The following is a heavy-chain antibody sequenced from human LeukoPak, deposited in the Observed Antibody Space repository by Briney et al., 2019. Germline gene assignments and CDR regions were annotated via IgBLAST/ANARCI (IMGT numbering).Heavy chain of an antibody. V-gene: IGHV4-39*07. CDR3: ARVTGYRIEDYFDY. CDR1: GGSISTSSYY. CDR2: IYYSGST. Sequence: MTSETLSLTCTVSGGSISTSSYYWGWIRQPPGKGLEGIGSIYYSGSTNYNPSLKSRVTISVETSKNEFSLKLRSVTAADTAVYYCARVTGYRIEDYFDYWGQGTLVTVSS. D-gene: IGHD6-13*01. J-gene: IGHJ4*02.